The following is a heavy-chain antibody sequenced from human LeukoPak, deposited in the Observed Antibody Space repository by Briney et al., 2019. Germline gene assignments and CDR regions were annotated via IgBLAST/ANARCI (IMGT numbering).Heavy chain of an antibody. CDR3: ARDSSGHAVDF. J-gene: IGHJ4*02. V-gene: IGHV4-34*01. D-gene: IGHD6-19*01. CDR1: GGSFSGYY. Sequence: SETLSLTCAVYGGSFSGYYWSWIRQPPGKGLEWIGYIYHSGSTYYNPSLKSRVTISVDRSKNQFSLRLSSVTAADTAVYHCARDSSGHAVDFWGQGTLVTVSS. CDR2: IYHSGST.